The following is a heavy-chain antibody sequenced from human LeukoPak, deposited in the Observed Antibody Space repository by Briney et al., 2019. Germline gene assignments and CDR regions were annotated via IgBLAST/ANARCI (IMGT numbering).Heavy chain of an antibody. CDR3: ARMNYVSTGWGAPFDN. V-gene: IGHV3-23*01. Sequence: GGSLRLSSAASGFTFSSYAMSWVRQAPGKGLEWVSAISGSGGSTYYADSVKGRFTISRDNAKNLLFLQTNSLRAEDTAVYYCARMNYVSTGWGAPFDNWGQGTLVTVSS. J-gene: IGHJ4*02. CDR2: ISGSGGST. CDR1: GFTFSSYA. D-gene: IGHD1-7*01.